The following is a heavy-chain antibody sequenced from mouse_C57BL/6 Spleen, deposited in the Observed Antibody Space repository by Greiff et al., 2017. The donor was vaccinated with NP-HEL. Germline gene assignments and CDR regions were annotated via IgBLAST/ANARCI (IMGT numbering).Heavy chain of an antibody. CDR2: ISSGSSTI. V-gene: IGHV5-17*01. CDR1: GFTFSDYG. CDR3: ARTAWFAY. Sequence: EVKVVESGGGLVKPGGSLKLSCAASGFTFSDYGMHWVRQAPEKGLEWVAYISSGSSTIYYADTVKGRFTISRDNAKNTLSLQMTSLRSEDTAMYYCARTAWFAYWGQGTLVTVSA. J-gene: IGHJ3*01.